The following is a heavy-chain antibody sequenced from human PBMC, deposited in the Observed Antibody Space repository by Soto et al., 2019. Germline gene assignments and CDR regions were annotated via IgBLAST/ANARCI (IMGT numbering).Heavy chain of an antibody. CDR2: INPSGGST. J-gene: IGHJ6*02. Sequence: GASVKVSCKACGDTFTSNYMHWVRQAPGQGLEWMGIINPSGGSTSYAQKFQGRVTMTRDTSTSTVYMELSSLRSEDTAVYYCARDTLSGGYGYDYYHYGMDVWGQGTTVTVS. CDR1: GDTFTSNY. V-gene: IGHV1-46*01. D-gene: IGHD5-18*01. CDR3: ARDTLSGGYGYDYYHYGMDV.